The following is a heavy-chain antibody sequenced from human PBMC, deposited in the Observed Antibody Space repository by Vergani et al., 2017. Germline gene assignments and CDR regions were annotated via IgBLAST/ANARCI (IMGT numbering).Heavy chain of an antibody. J-gene: IGHJ4*02. CDR3: ASRYCPSSSCHFFFKNNYCYFDY. CDR2: IIPILGTT. D-gene: IGHD2-2*01. V-gene: IGHV1-69*01. CDR1: GGPLSRFA. Sequence: QVQLEQSGAEVRKPGSSVKVSCKASGGPLSRFAIGWVRQAPGQGLEWMGEIIPILGTTNYAQSSRDKLSITADESTGTAYMEMTSLTSEDTAVYFCASRYCPSSSCHFFFKNNYCYFDYWGQGTLVSVSS.